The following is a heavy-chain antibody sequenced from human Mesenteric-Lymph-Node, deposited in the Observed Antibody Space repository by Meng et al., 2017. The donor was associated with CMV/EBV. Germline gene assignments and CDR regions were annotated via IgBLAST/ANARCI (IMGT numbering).Heavy chain of an antibody. CDR3: AREEPTPYYYYGMDV. CDR2: ISYDGSNK. CDR1: GFTFSSYA. J-gene: IGHJ6*02. V-gene: IGHV3-30-3*01. Sequence: GESLKISCAASGFTFSSYAMHWVRQAPGKGLEWVAVISYDGSNKNYADSVKGRFTVSRDNSKNTLYLQMDSLRTADTAVYYCAREEPTPYYYYGMDVWGQGTTVTVSS.